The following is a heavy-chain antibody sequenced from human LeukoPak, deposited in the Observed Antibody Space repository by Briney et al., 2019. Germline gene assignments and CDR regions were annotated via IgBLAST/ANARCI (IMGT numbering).Heavy chain of an antibody. CDR3: AKPTSRRLGGVFDY. V-gene: IGHV3-30*18. CDR2: ISYDGSNK. Sequence: PGGSLRLSCAASGFTFSSYGMHWVRHAPGKGLEWVAVISYDGSNKYYADSVKGRFTISRDNSKNTLYLQMNSLRAEDTAVYYCAKPTSRRLGGVFDYWGQGTLVTVSS. D-gene: IGHD3-10*01. CDR1: GFTFSSYG. J-gene: IGHJ4*02.